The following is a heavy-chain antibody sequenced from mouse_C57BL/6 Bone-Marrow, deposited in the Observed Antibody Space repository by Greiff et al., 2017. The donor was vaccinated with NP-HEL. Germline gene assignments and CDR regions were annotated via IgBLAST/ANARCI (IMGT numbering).Heavy chain of an antibody. CDR2: ILPGSGST. D-gene: IGHD2-3*01. J-gene: IGHJ2*01. CDR3: ARYGYYFYYFDY. Sequence: QVQLQQSGAELMKPGASVKLSCKATGYTFTGYWIEWVKQRPGHGLEWIGEILPGSGSTNYNGKFKGKATFTADTSSNTAYMQLSSLTTEDSAIYYCARYGYYFYYFDYWGQGTTLTVSS. V-gene: IGHV1-9*01. CDR1: GYTFTGYW.